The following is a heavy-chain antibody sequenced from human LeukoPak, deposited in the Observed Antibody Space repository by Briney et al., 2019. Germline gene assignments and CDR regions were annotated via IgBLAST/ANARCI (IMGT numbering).Heavy chain of an antibody. D-gene: IGHD3-22*01. CDR1: GFTVSSNY. Sequence: GGSLKLSCAASGFTVSSNYMSWVRQAPGKGLEWVSVIYSGGSTYYADSVKGRFTISRDNSKNTLYLQMNSLRAEDTAVYYCARNPPRYYYDSSGRALGAFDIWGQGTMVTVSS. CDR2: IYSGGST. CDR3: ARNPPRYYYDSSGRALGAFDI. J-gene: IGHJ3*02. V-gene: IGHV3-66*01.